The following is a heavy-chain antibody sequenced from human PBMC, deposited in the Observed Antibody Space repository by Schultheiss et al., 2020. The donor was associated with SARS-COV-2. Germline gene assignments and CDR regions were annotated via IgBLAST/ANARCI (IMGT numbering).Heavy chain of an antibody. Sequence: GGSLRLSCAASGFTFSSYWMSWVRQAPGKGLEWVANIKQDGSEKYYVDSVKGRFTISRDNSKNTLYLQMNSLRAEDTAVYYCAKLPAAMPPNWFDPWGQGTLVTVSS. CDR2: IKQDGSEK. D-gene: IGHD2-2*01. V-gene: IGHV3-7*03. CDR3: AKLPAAMPPNWFDP. J-gene: IGHJ5*02. CDR1: GFTFSSYW.